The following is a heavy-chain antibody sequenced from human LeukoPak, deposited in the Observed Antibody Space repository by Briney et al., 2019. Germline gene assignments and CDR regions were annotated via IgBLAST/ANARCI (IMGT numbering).Heavy chain of an antibody. CDR1: GFTFSSYA. CDR2: ISSSGGST. CDR3: AKRNEYSSGSYDY. D-gene: IGHD6-19*01. Sequence: PGGSLRLSCAASGFTFSSYAMSWVRQAPGKGLEWVSSISSSGGSTYYADSVKGRFTISRDNSKNTLYLQMNSLRAEDTAVYYCAKRNEYSSGSYDYWGQGTLVTVSS. V-gene: IGHV3-23*01. J-gene: IGHJ4*02.